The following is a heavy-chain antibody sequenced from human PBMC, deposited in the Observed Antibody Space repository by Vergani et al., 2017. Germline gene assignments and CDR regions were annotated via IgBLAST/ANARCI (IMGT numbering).Heavy chain of an antibody. Sequence: QVQLQESGPGLVKPSETLSLTCTVPGDSVISTDYHWGWIRQPPGKGLEWIGSMYYSGSTSYNPSLESRISISFETPKNQFSLRLTSVIAADTAVYYCASKRGACRAAYCHSYDFWGPGTLVGVSS. CDR3: ASKRGACRAAYCHSYDF. V-gene: IGHV4-39*01. CDR2: MYYSGST. CDR1: GDSVISTDYH. J-gene: IGHJ4*02. D-gene: IGHD2-15*01.